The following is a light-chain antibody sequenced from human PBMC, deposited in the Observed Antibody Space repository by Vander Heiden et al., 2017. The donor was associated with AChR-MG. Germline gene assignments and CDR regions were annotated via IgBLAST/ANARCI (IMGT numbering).Light chain of an antibody. CDR1: QGISNY. V-gene: IGKV1-27*01. Sequence: DIHINQSPSSLSASVGDRVTITCRASQGISNYIAWYQQKPEKVPKLLIYAASTLQSGVPSRFSGSGSGTDFTLTISSLQPEDVATYYCQKYNSAPLFTFGPGTKVEIK. J-gene: IGKJ3*01. CDR2: AAS. CDR3: QKYNSAPLFT.